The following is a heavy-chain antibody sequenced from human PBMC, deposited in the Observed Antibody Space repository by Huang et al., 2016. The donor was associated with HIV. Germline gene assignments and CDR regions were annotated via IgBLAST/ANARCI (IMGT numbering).Heavy chain of an antibody. CDR1: GFFFSTYG. Sequence: QMHLVESGGGVAQSGQSLKVSCVASGFFFSTYGFHWVRQAAGKVLERVASISIKAKITHYAPSVKGRFTISRDNSRDSLYLQMDNLRSDDSAVYYCVKESSAYSDHIFDAFDLWGHGTVVAVST. V-gene: IGHV3-30*18. J-gene: IGHJ3*01. CDR2: ISIKAKIT. CDR3: VKESSAYSDHIFDAFDL. D-gene: IGHD5-12*01.